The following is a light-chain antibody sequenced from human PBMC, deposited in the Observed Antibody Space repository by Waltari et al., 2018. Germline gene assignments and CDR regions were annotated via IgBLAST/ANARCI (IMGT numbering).Light chain of an antibody. CDR2: GND. CDR3: AAWDDSLTAQL. V-gene: IGLV1-47*01. CDR1: SSNIVPYN. Sequence: QSVLTQPPSSSGAPGQTVTISCSGSSSNIVPYNAHWYQQVPGTAPKLPIHGNDHRPSGVPDRFSGSKSGTSASLAISGLRSEDESDYYCAAWDDSLTAQLFGGGTKLTVL. J-gene: IGLJ2*01.